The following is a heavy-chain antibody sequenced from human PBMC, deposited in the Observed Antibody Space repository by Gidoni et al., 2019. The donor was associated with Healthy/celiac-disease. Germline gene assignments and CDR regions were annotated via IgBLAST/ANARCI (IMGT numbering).Heavy chain of an antibody. CDR2: MKQDGSEK. V-gene: IGHV3-7*01. J-gene: IGHJ4*02. D-gene: IGHD6-13*01. CDR1: GFTCSRYW. CDR3: ASHGVVAAAGTHFDY. Sequence: EVQLVESGGGLVQPGGSLRLSCAASGFTCSRYWMSWVRQAPGKGLEWVANMKQDGSEKYYVDSVKGRFTISRDNAKNSLYLQMNSLRAEDTAVYYCASHGVVAAAGTHFDYWGQGTLVTVSS.